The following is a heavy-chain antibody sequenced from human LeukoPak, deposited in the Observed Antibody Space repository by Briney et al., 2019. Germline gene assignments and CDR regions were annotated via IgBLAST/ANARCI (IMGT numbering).Heavy chain of an antibody. CDR1: GFTVSSNY. V-gene: IGHV3-23*01. J-gene: IGHJ4*02. CDR2: ISGSGGST. CDR3: AKDDSGDYYY. Sequence: GGSLRLSCAASGFTVSSNYMSWVRQAPGKGLEWVSAISGSGGSTYYADSVKGRFTISRDNSKNTLYLQMNSLRAEDTAVYYCAKDDSGDYYYWGQGTLVTVSS. D-gene: IGHD4-17*01.